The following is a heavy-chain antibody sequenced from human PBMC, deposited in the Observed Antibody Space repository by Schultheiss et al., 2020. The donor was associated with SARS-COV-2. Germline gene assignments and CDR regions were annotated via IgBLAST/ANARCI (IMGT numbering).Heavy chain of an antibody. J-gene: IGHJ1*01. CDR2: IYYSGST. Sequence: SETLSLTCTVSGGSISSGGYYWSWIRQPPGKGLEWIGYIYYSGSTNYNPSLKSRVTISVDTSKNQFSLKLSSVTAADTAVYYCARNGENAEYFQHWGQGTLVTVSS. CDR1: GGSISSGGYY. D-gene: IGHD3-10*01. V-gene: IGHV4-61*08. CDR3: ARNGENAEYFQH.